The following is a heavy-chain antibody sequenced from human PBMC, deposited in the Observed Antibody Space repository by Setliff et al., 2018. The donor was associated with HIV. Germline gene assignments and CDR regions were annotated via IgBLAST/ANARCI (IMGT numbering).Heavy chain of an antibody. CDR1: GGSISSSSYY. CDR3: AKTIGRYFDIFDN. CDR2: IYYSGST. Sequence: SETLSLTCTVSGGSISSSSYYWDWIRQPPGKGLEWIGSIYYSGSTYYNPSLKSRVAISVDTSKNQFSLKLSSVTAADTAVYYCAKTIGRYFDIFDNWGQGTLVTVSS. D-gene: IGHD3-9*01. J-gene: IGHJ4*02. V-gene: IGHV4-39*01.